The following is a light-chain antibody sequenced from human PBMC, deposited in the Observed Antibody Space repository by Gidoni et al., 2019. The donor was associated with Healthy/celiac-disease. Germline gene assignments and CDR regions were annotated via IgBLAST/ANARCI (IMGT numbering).Light chain of an antibody. CDR2: LNSDGSH. CDR3: QTWGTDNPVV. J-gene: IGLJ3*02. Sequence: QLVLTQSPSASASLGASVKLTCTLSSGHSSYAIAWHQQQPEKGPRYLMKLNSDGSHSKGDGTPDRFSGSSSGAERYLSIASIQSEDEADYYCQTWGTDNPVVFGGGTKLTVL. V-gene: IGLV4-69*01. CDR1: SGHSSYA.